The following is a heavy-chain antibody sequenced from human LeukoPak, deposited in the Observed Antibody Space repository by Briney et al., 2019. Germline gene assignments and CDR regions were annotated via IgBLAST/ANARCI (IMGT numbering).Heavy chain of an antibody. D-gene: IGHD3-3*01. CDR3: ARGGYGLFRSGRIFDY. V-gene: IGHV4-38-2*01. Sequence: PSETLSLTCAVSGYSISSGYYWGWIRQPPGKGLEWIGSIYHSGSTYYNPSLKSRVTISVDTSKNQFSLKLSSVTAADTAVYYCARGGYGLFRSGRIFDYWGQGTLVTVSS. CDR2: IYHSGST. J-gene: IGHJ4*02. CDR1: GYSISSGYY.